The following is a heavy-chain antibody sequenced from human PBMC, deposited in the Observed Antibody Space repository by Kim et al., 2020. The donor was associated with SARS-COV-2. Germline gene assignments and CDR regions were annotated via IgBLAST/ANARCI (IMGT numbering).Heavy chain of an antibody. CDR2: ISAYNGNT. J-gene: IGHJ5*02. CDR3: AREMYYDYVWGRYRYSWFDP. V-gene: IGHV1-18*01. CDR1: GYTFTSYG. Sequence: ASVKVSCKASGYTFTSYGISWVRQAPGQGLEWMGWISAYNGNTNYAQKLQGRVTMTTDTSTSTAYMELRSLRSDDTAVYYCAREMYYDYVWGRYRYSWFDPWGQGTLVTVSS. D-gene: IGHD3-16*02.